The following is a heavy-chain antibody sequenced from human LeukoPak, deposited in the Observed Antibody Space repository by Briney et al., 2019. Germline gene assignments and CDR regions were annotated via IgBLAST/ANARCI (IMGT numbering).Heavy chain of an antibody. CDR1: GGSISSADFY. CDR3: ARGSDYFDY. Sequence: SEALSLTCAVSGGSISSADFYWSWIRQHPGKGLEWIGFIYYSGSAYYNPSLKSRVSISVDTSKNQFSLTLNSVTAADTAVYYCARGSDYFDYWGQGTLVTVSS. V-gene: IGHV4-31*11. J-gene: IGHJ4*02. CDR2: IYYSGSA.